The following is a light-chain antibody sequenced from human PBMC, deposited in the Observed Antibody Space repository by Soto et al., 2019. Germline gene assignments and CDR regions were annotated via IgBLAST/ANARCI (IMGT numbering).Light chain of an antibody. CDR2: KAS. V-gene: IGKV1-5*03. CDR3: QHYNSYSEA. Sequence: DIQMTQSPSTLSGSVGDRVTITCRASQTISSWLAWYQQKPGKAPKLLIYKASTLKSGVPSRFSGSGSGTEFTLTISSLQPDYFATYYCQHYNSYSEALGQGTKVELK. CDR1: QTISSW. J-gene: IGKJ1*01.